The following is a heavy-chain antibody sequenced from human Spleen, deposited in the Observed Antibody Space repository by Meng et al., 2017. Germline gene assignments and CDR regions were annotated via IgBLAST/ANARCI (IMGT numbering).Heavy chain of an antibody. CDR3: ARTYYYDI. J-gene: IGHJ4*02. CDR1: GFTFSAYN. D-gene: IGHD3-22*01. CDR2: INSDGSST. Sequence: EVQLVEFGGDLIPPEVSLRLSFAASGFTFSAYNMNWVRQAPGKGLVWVSRINSDGSSTNYADSVKGRFTISRDNAKNTLYLQMNSLRAEDTAVYYCARTYYYDIWGQGTLVTVSS. V-gene: IGHV3-74*02.